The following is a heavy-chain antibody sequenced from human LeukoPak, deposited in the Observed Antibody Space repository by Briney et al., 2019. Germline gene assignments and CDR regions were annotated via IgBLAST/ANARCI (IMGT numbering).Heavy chain of an antibody. V-gene: IGHV3-53*01. CDR1: GFIVSSDY. J-gene: IGHJ3*02. CDR2: IYSGGST. CDR3: ARGKDDAFDI. Sequence: PGGSLSLSCAASGFIVSSDYMSWVRQAPGKGLEWVSVIYSGGSTYYADSVKGRFTISRDNSKNTLYLQMNSLRAEDTAMYYCARGKDDAFDIWGQGTMVTVSS.